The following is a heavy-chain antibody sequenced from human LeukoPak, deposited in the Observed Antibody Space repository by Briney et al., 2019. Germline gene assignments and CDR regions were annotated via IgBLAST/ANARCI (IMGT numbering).Heavy chain of an antibody. Sequence: GGSLRLSCAASGFTYSNYAMSWVRQAPGKGLEWVGRIKSKTDGGTTDYAAPVKGRFTISRDDSKNTLYLQMNSLKTEDTAVYYCTTERRDYDSSGYYLDHWGQGTLVTVSS. CDR1: GFTYSNYA. CDR2: IKSKTDGGTT. J-gene: IGHJ4*02. CDR3: TTERRDYDSSGYYLDH. V-gene: IGHV3-15*01. D-gene: IGHD3-22*01.